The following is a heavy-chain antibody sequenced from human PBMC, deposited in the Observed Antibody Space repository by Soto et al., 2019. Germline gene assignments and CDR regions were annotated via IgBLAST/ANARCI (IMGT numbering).Heavy chain of an antibody. V-gene: IGHV4-39*01. CDR3: ARQGEGGDYVWGSYRTYYFDY. CDR2: IYYSGST. CDR1: GGSISSSSYY. D-gene: IGHD3-16*02. J-gene: IGHJ4*02. Sequence: QLQLQESGPGLVKPSETLSLTCTVSGGSISSSSYYWGWIRQPPGKGLEWIGSIYYSGSTYYNPSLKSRVTISVDTSKNQFSLKLSSVTAADTAVYYCARQGEGGDYVWGSYRTYYFDYWGQGTLVTVSS.